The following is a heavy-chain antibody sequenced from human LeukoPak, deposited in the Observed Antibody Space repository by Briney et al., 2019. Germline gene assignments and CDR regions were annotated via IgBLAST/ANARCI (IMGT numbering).Heavy chain of an antibody. CDR3: ARAYGSGSYYSYLDY. V-gene: IGHV3-66*01. D-gene: IGHD3-10*01. CDR1: GFTVSSNY. CDR2: IYSGGST. J-gene: IGHJ4*02. Sequence: GGSLRLSCAASGFTVSSNYMSWVRQAPGKGLEWVSVIYSGGSTYYADSVKGRFTISRDNSKNTLYLQMNSLRAEDTAVYYCARAYGSGSYYSYLDYWGQGTLVTVSS.